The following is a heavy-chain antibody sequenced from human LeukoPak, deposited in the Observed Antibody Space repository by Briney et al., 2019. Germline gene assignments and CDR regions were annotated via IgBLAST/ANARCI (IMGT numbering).Heavy chain of an antibody. V-gene: IGHV3-7*01. J-gene: IGHJ6*02. Sequence: GGSLRLSCAASGFTVSSNYMSWVRQAPGKGLEWVAHIKQDGSEKNYVDSVKGRFTISRDNAKNSLYLQMNSLRAEDTAVYYCARERWSLYSNDYYYYGLDVWGQGTTVTVSS. CDR1: GFTVSSNY. CDR3: ARERWSLYSNDYYYYGLDV. D-gene: IGHD3-3*01. CDR2: IKQDGSEK.